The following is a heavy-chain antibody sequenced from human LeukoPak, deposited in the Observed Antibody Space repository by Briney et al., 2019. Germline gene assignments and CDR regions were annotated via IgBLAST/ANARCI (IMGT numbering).Heavy chain of an antibody. CDR3: AKVVPDVDTAMVPGQIYYYYGMDV. CDR2: IKQDGSEK. Sequence: PGGSLRLSCVASGFPFSSYWMTWVRQAPGKGLEWVANIKQDGSEKYYVGSVKGRFTISRDNDKNSLYLQMNSLRAEDTAVYYCAKVVPDVDTAMVPGQIYYYYGMDVWGQGTTVTVSS. D-gene: IGHD5-18*01. J-gene: IGHJ6*02. CDR1: GFPFSSYW. V-gene: IGHV3-7*03.